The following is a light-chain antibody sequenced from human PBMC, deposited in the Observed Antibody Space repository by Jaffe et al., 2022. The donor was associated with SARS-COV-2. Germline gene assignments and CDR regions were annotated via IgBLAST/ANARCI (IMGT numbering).Light chain of an antibody. J-gene: IGKJ4*01. CDR2: AAS. V-gene: IGKV1-17*01. CDR3: LQHNSYPLT. CDR1: QGIRND. Sequence: DIQMTQSPSSLSASVGDRVTITCRASQGIRNDIGWYQQKPGKAPKRLIYAASSLQSGVPSRFSGSGSGTEFTLTINSLQPEDFATYYCLQHNSYPLTFGGGTKVEIK.